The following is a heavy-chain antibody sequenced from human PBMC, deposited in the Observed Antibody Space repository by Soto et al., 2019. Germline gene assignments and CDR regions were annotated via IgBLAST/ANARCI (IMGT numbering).Heavy chain of an antibody. J-gene: IGHJ5*02. CDR1: GFTFSSYG. CDR2: ISYDGSNK. CDR3: AKDQEGWFDP. V-gene: IGHV3-30*18. Sequence: QVQLVESGGGVVQPGRSLRLSCAASGFTFSSYGMHWVRHAPGKGLEWVAVISYDGSNKYYADSVKGRFTISRDNSKNTLYLQMNSLRAEDTAVYYCAKDQEGWFDPWGQGTLVTVSS.